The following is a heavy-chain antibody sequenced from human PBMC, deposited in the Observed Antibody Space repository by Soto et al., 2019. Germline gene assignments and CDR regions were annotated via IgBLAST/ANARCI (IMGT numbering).Heavy chain of an antibody. V-gene: IGHV3-23*01. Sequence: EVQLLESGGGLVQPGGSLRLSCAASGFTFSSYGMNWVRQAPGKGLEWVSFSSATGAGTYYADSVKGRFTISRDNSKNTLYLQMTSLRADDTAVYYCAKDRRAGGNYGLYSDFWGQGALVIVSS. J-gene: IGHJ4*02. D-gene: IGHD1-7*01. CDR3: AKDRRAGGNYGLYSDF. CDR1: GFTFSSYG. CDR2: SSATGAGT.